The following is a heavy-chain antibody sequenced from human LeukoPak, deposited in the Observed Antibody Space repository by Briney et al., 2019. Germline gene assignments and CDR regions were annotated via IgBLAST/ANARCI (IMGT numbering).Heavy chain of an antibody. V-gene: IGHV1-2*02. CDR1: GYTFNVYY. J-gene: IGHJ4*02. CDR3: ARVPFLYGDYDY. CDR2: VIPSSGGT. Sequence: AASVKVSCKASGYTFNVYYIHWLRQAPGQGLEWMGWVIPSSGGTNYAQKLQGRVTMTTDTSTSTAYMELRSLRSDDTAVYYCARVPFLYGDYDYWGQGTLVTVSS. D-gene: IGHD4-17*01.